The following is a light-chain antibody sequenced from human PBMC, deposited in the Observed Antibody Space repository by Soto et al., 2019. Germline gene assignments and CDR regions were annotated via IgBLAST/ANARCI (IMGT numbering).Light chain of an antibody. CDR3: QQYGSSPQT. V-gene: IGKV3-15*01. CDR2: GAS. CDR1: QSVTSN. Sequence: EIVMTQSPATLSVSPGERATLSCRASQSVTSNLVWYQQKPGQAPRLLIYGASTRATGIPARFSGSGSGTEFTLTISRLEPEDFAVYYCQQYGSSPQTFGQGTKVDIK. J-gene: IGKJ1*01.